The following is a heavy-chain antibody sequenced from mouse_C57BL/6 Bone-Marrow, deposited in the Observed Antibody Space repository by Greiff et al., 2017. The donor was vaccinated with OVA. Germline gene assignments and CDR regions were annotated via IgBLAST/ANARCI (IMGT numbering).Heavy chain of an antibody. J-gene: IGHJ4*01. CDR2: IYPGAGDT. CDR3: ARKHYGSRDYDAMDY. D-gene: IGHD1-1*01. CDR1: GYAFSSSW. V-gene: IGHV1-82*01. Sequence: QVQLKESGPELVKPGASVKLSCTASGYAFSSSWMNWVKQRPGKGLEWIGRIYPGAGDTNYNGTFKGKATLTADKSSSTPYMQLSSLTSEDTAVYVSARKHYGSRDYDAMDYWGQGTSVTVSS.